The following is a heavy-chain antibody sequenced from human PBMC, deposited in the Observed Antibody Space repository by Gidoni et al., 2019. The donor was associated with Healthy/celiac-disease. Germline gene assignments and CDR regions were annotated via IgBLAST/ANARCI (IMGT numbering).Heavy chain of an antibody. CDR2: IYYSGST. V-gene: IGHV4-59*01. CDR1: GGSISSYY. Sequence: QVQLQESGPGLVKPSETLSLTCTVSGGSISSYYWSWIRQPPGKGLEWIGYIYYSGSTNYNPSLKSRVTISVDTSKNQFSLKLSSVTAADTAVYYCARGSTATIWGNDAFDIWGQGTMVTVSS. D-gene: IGHD5-12*01. J-gene: IGHJ3*02. CDR3: ARGSTATIWGNDAFDI.